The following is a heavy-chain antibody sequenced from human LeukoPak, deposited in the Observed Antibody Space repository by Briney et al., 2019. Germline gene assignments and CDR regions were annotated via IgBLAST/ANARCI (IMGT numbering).Heavy chain of an antibody. Sequence: ESGPTLVKPTQTLTLTCTFSGFSLSTSGVGVGWIRQPPGKALEWLAVIYWDDDKRQSPSLKSRLTIHKDTSKNQVVLTMPNMDPVDNATYYCAHKEYYALGSLGDSFDYWGQGTLVTVSS. J-gene: IGHJ4*02. D-gene: IGHD3-10*01. CDR3: AHKEYYALGSLGDSFDY. CDR2: IYWDDDK. V-gene: IGHV2-5*02. CDR1: GFSLSTSGVG.